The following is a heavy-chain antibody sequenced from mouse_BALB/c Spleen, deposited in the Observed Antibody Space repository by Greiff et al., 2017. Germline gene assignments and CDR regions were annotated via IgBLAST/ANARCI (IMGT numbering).Heavy chain of an antibody. CDR1: GYTFTDYW. Sequence: QVQLQQPGAELVMPGASVKMSCKASGYTFTDYWMHWVKQRPGQGLEWIGAIDTSASYTSYNQKFKGKATLTVDESSSTAYMQLSSLTSEDSAVYYCASSFTTATWFAYWGQGTLVTVSA. D-gene: IGHD1-2*01. CDR2: IDTSASYT. J-gene: IGHJ3*01. V-gene: IGHV1-69*01. CDR3: ASSFTTATWFAY.